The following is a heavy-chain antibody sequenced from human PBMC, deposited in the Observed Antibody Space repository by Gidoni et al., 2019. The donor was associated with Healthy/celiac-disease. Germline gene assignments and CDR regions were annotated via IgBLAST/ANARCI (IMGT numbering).Heavy chain of an antibody. CDR2: IGYDGSNK. CDR1: GFTFSSYG. Sequence: QVQLLESGGGVVQPGRSLRLSCAASGFTFSSYGMHLVRQAPGKGLEWVAVIGYDGSNKYYADSVKGRFTISRDNSKNTLYLQMNSLRAEDTAVYYCARATGFRYSGRLDYGGQGTLVTVSS. J-gene: IGHJ4*02. CDR3: ARATGFRYSGRLDY. V-gene: IGHV3-33*01. D-gene: IGHD5-18*01.